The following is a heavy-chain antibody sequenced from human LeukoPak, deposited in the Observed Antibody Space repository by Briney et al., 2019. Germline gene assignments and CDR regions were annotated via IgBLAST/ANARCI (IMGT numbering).Heavy chain of an antibody. CDR3: ARRVGGSQPQSFDY. CDR1: GYNFANYW. J-gene: IGHJ4*02. D-gene: IGHD1-26*01. Sequence: GESLKISCKGSGYNFANYWVGWVRQMPGKGLEWMGLIYPTDSDTRYSPSFQGQVTISADKSISTAYLQWSSLKASDAAMYYCARRVGGSQPQSFDYWGQGTLVTVSS. V-gene: IGHV5-51*01. CDR2: IYPTDSDT.